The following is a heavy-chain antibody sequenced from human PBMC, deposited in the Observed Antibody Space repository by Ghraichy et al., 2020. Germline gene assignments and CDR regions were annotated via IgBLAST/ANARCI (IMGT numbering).Heavy chain of an antibody. CDR2: ISSSSSYI. D-gene: IGHD4-17*01. V-gene: IGHV3-21*01. CDR1: GFTFSSYS. Sequence: GGSLRLSCAASGFTFSSYSMNWVRQAPGKGLEWVSSISSSSSYIYYADSVKGRFTISRDNAKNSLYLQMNSLRAEDTAVYYCARDRATVTPYWYFDLWGRGTLVTVSS. CDR3: ARDRATVTPYWYFDL. J-gene: IGHJ2*01.